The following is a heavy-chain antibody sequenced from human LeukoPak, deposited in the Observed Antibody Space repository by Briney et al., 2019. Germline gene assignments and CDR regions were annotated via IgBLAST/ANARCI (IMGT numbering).Heavy chain of an antibody. D-gene: IGHD3-3*01. CDR1: GFPFSTYS. CDR3: AKDPRITISGVATSFDY. J-gene: IGHJ4*02. CDR2: IIGGDGTR. V-gene: IGHV3-23*01. Sequence: GGSLRLSCTASGFPFSTYSVSCVRQAPGKGLQWVSSIIGGDGTRYYADSVNGRVTISRDISKNTLYLQLNSLRAEETAIYYCAKDPRITISGVATSFDYWGQGTLVTVSS.